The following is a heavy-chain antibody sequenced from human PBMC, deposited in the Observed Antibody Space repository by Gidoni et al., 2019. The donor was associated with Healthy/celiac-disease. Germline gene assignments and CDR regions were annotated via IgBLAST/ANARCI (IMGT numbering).Heavy chain of an antibody. CDR2: IYYSGST. CDR1: GGSISSSSYY. CDR3: ARDPHLYYDSSGYPGWYFDL. V-gene: IGHV4-39*07. J-gene: IGHJ2*01. Sequence: QLQLQESGPGLVKPSETLSLTCTVSGGSISSSSYYWGWIRQPPGKGLEWIGSIYYSGSTYYNPSLKSRVTISVDTSKNQFSLKLSSVTAADTAVYYCARDPHLYYDSSGYPGWYFDLWGRGTLVTVSS. D-gene: IGHD3-22*01.